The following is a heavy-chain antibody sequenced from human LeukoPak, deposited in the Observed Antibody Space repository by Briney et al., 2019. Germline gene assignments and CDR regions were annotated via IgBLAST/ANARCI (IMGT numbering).Heavy chain of an antibody. V-gene: IGHV1-69-2*01. CDR1: GYTFTDYY. CDR3: ATAGIAAAGKAQARDDAFDP. Sequence: ASVKISCKVSGYTFTDYYMHWVQQAPGKGLEWMGLVDPEDGETIHAEKFQGRVTITADTSTDTAYMELSSLRSEDTAVYYCATAGIAAAGKAQARDDAFDPKGRGTLVTVSS. CDR2: VDPEDGET. J-gene: IGHJ5*02. D-gene: IGHD6-13*01.